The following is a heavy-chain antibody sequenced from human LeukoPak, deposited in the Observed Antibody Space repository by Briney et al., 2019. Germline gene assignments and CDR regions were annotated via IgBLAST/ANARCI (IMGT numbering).Heavy chain of an antibody. J-gene: IGHJ4*02. CDR1: GFTFSSYA. V-gene: IGHV3-23*01. CDR2: VGTSADT. Sequence: GGSLRLSCLASGFTFSSYAMDWVRQAPGQGLQWVSAVGTSADTYYADSVKGRFTISRDNSKNTLNLQMNSLKTEDTAVYYCAKDRGYNILTGYSKGHYFDYWGQGTLVTVSS. D-gene: IGHD3-9*01. CDR3: AKDRGYNILTGYSKGHYFDY.